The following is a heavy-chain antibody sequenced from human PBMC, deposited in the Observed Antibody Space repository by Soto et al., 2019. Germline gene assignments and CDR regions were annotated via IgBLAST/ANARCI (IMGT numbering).Heavy chain of an antibody. CDR1: GYTFTSYY. V-gene: IGHV1-46*03. CDR2: INPSGGST. Sequence: ASVKVSCKASGYTFTSYYMHWVRQAPGQGLEWMGIINPSGGSTSYAQKFQGRVTMTRDTSTSKVYMELSSLKSEDTAVYYCARGRDFWSGYGWFDPWGQGTLVTVSS. D-gene: IGHD3-3*01. J-gene: IGHJ5*02. CDR3: ARGRDFWSGYGWFDP.